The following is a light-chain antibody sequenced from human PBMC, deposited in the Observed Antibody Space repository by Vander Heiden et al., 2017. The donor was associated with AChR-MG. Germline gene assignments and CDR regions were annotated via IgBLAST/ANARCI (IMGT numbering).Light chain of an antibody. CDR1: SSDVGYYNY. V-gene: IGLV2-14*03. Sequence: QSALTQPASVSGSPGQSITISCIGTSSDVGYYNYVSWYQQHPGKAPKLMMLDVSNRPSGVSNRVSGSKSGNNASLTISGLQAEDEADDYCSSYTSSTTLVFGGGTKLTVL. CDR2: DVS. CDR3: SSYTSSTTLV. J-gene: IGLJ2*01.